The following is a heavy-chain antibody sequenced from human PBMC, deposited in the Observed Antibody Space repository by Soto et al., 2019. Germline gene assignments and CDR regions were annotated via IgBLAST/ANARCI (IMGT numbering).Heavy chain of an antibody. Sequence: QVQLQESGPGLVKPSETLSLICTVSGDSINNFYWSWIRQSPGKGLEWIAYIYANGNTNHNPSLKRRSGISIDTSQSQFSLNLTSVTAAYTAVYFCARGRSNGAFDSWGQGALVTVSS. CDR3: ARGRSNGAFDS. CDR2: IYANGNT. J-gene: IGHJ4*02. CDR1: GDSINNFY. D-gene: IGHD1-26*01. V-gene: IGHV4-4*09.